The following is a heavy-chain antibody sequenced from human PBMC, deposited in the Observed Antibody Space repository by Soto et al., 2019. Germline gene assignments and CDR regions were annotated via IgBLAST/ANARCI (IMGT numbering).Heavy chain of an antibody. D-gene: IGHD5-12*01. CDR3: ARGMWLAFDV. V-gene: IGHV4-4*02. J-gene: IGHJ3*01. Sequence: QVQMQESGPGLVKPSETLALTCDVSGASISKNWWSWVRQTPGKALEWIGETYDGVIFNYDPTLRGRVSISIDRSKNQYSLQLTSVTAADTATYSCARGMWLAFDVWGQGTMVTVSS. CDR2: TYDGVIF. CDR1: GASISKNW.